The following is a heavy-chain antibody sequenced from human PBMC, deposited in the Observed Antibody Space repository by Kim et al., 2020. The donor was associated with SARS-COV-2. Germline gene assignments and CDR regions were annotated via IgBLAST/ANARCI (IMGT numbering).Heavy chain of an antibody. CDR3: ARDSGTTGKDDAFDI. Sequence: QKLQGRVTMTTDTSTSTAYMKLRSLRSDDTAVYYCARDSGTTGKDDAFDIWGQGTMVTVSS. J-gene: IGHJ3*02. D-gene: IGHD1-1*01. V-gene: IGHV1-18*01.